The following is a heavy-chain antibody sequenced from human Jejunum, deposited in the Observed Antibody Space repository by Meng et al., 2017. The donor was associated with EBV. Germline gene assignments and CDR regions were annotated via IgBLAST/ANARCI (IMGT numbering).Heavy chain of an antibody. J-gene: IGHJ4*02. D-gene: IGHD6-19*01. V-gene: IGHV4-34*12. CDR3: ARKAVPGTFARPKFDY. CDR1: GESFSDHF. CDR2: IIHSGST. Sequence: VLLAQWGAGLLKPSETLSLTCAVFGESFSDHFWSWIRQPPGKGLEWIGEIIHSGSTNYDPSLKSRVTISVDRSKNQFSLKLTSVTAADTAVYYCARKAVPGTFARPKFDYWGQGTLVTVSS.